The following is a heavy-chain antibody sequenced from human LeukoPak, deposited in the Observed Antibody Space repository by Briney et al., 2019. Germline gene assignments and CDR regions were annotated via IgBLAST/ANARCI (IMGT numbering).Heavy chain of an antibody. CDR3: ASGSHFDTSGYPYWFFDL. CDR1: GGTFSSHG. J-gene: IGHJ2*01. Sequence: ASVKASCKASGGTFSSHGFSWVRQAPGQGLEWMGEIIPVFGTSSNAQKFQGRVTITADESTNTAYMELKSLRSGDTAIYYCASGSHFDTSGYPYWFFDLWGRGTLVTVSS. D-gene: IGHD3-22*01. V-gene: IGHV1-69*13. CDR2: IIPVFGTS.